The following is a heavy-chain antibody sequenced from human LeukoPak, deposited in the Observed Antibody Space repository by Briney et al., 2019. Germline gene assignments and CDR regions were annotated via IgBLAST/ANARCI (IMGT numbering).Heavy chain of an antibody. CDR3: AKWGLGATMKYYFDY. Sequence: GGSLRLSCAASGFTFSSYEMNWVRQAPEKGLEWVSYISSSGSTIYYADSVKGRFTISRDNSKNTLYLQMNSLRAEDTAVYYCAKWGLGATMKYYFDYWGQGTLVTVSS. D-gene: IGHD1-26*01. CDR2: ISSSGSTI. CDR1: GFTFSSYE. V-gene: IGHV3-48*03. J-gene: IGHJ4*02.